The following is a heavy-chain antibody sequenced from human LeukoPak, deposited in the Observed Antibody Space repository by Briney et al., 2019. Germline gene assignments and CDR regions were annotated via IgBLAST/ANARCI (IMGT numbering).Heavy chain of an antibody. CDR2: INAGNGNT. D-gene: IGHD5-12*01. J-gene: IGHJ4*02. CDR3: ARVSYSGYRIDY. Sequence: ASVNVSCKASGYTFTSYAMHWVRQAPGQRLEWMGWINAGNGNTKYSQKFQGRVTITRDTSASTAYMELSSLRSEDTAVYYCARVSYSGYRIDYWGQGTLVTVSS. CDR1: GYTFTSYA. V-gene: IGHV1-3*01.